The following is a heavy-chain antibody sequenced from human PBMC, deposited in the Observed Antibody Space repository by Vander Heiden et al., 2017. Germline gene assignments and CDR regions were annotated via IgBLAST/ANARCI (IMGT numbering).Heavy chain of an antibody. J-gene: IGHJ5*02. CDR3: ARRKPGHNWADP. CDR2: IYYSGRT. V-gene: IGHV4-39*01. Sequence: QLQLQEAGPGLVKPSETLSLTCTVSGGSISGSEYYWDWIRKPPGRGLEWIASIYYSGRTYYNPSLKSRVTISVDTSKNQFSLNLSSVTAADTAVFYCARRKPGHNWADPWGQGTLVSVSS. CDR1: GGSISGSEYY.